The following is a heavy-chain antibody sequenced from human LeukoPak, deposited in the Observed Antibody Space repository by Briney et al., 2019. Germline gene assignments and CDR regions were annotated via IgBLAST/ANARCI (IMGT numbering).Heavy chain of an antibody. CDR2: ISGSGGST. D-gene: IGHD1-26*01. CDR1: GFTFSSYA. CDR3: AKSHGGSYPSPPSFDY. V-gene: IGHV3-23*01. Sequence: GGSLRLSCAASGFTFSSYAMSWVRQAPGKGLEWVSAISGSGGSTYYADSVKGRFTISRDNSKNTLYLQMNSLRAEDTAVYYCAKSHGGSYPSPPSFDYWGQGTLVTVSS. J-gene: IGHJ4*02.